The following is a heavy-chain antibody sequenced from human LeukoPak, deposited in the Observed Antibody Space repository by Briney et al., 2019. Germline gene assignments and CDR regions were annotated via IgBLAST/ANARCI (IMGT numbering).Heavy chain of an antibody. CDR2: IYTSGST. CDR1: GGSISSYY. Sequence: SETLSLTCTVSGGSISSYYWSWIRQPPGKGLEWIGYIYTSGSTNYNPSLKSRVTISVDTSKNQFSLKLSSVTAADTAVYYCARQDQEMATIKGGINYYMDVWGQGTLVTVSS. CDR3: ARQDQEMATIKGGINYYMDV. D-gene: IGHD5-24*01. J-gene: IGHJ4*02. V-gene: IGHV4-4*09.